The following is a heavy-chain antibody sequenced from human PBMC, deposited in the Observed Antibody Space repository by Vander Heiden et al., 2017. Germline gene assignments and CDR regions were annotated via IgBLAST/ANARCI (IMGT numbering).Heavy chain of an antibody. CDR3: ARGPGGYYHAFDI. CDR2: IIPIFGTA. D-gene: IGHD3-22*01. Sequence: QVQLVQSGAEVKKSWSSVKVSCKASGGTFSSYAISWVRQAPGQGLEWMGEIIPIFGTANYAQKFQGRVTITADKSTSTAYMELSRLSSEDTAVYYCARGPGGYYHAFDIWCQGTMVTVSS. V-gene: IGHV1-69*06. J-gene: IGHJ3*02. CDR1: GGTFSSYA.